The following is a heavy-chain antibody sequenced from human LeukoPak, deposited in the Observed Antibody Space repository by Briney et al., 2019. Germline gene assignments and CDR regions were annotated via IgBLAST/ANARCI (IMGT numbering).Heavy chain of an antibody. CDR3: ARDLFVPAAIFHAFDI. Sequence: GGSLRLSCAASGFTFSSYSMNWVRQAPGKGLEWVSYISSSSSTIYYADSVKGRFTISRDNAKNSLYLQMNSLRAEDTAVYYCARDLFVPAAIFHAFDIWGQGTMVTVSS. D-gene: IGHD2-2*02. CDR1: GFTFSSYS. V-gene: IGHV3-48*01. J-gene: IGHJ3*02. CDR2: ISSSSSTI.